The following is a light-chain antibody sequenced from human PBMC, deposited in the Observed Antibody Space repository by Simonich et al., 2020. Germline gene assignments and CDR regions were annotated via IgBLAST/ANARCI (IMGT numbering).Light chain of an antibody. Sequence: DIQMTQSPSSLSASVGDRVTITCRASQSISSYLNWYQQKPGKAPKLLIYAASSLQSGVPSRFSGSGSVTDFTLTISSLQPEDFATYYCLQDYNYPYTFGQGTKLEIK. CDR1: QSISSY. V-gene: IGKV1-39*01. CDR2: AAS. CDR3: LQDYNYPYT. J-gene: IGKJ2*01.